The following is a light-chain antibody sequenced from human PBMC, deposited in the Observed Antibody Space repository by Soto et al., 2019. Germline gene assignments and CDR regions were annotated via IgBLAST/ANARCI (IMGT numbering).Light chain of an antibody. V-gene: IGKV1-17*01. CDR1: RGIGND. CDR2: SSF. Sequence: DIQMTQSPSSLSASVGDRVTITCRASRGIGNDLGWYQQKPGKAPKRLIYSSFILQSGVRSRFSGSGSGTEFTLTTSSLQPEDFATYYCLQHKSYPLTFGQGTRLEIK. J-gene: IGKJ5*01. CDR3: LQHKSYPLT.